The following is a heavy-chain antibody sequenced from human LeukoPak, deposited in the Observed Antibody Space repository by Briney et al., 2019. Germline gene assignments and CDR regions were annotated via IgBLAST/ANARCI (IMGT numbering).Heavy chain of an antibody. V-gene: IGHV1-18*01. CDR2: ISGNNDNP. CDR1: GYTFSNFG. J-gene: IGHJ4*02. CDR3: ARDGTSADDY. D-gene: IGHD1-26*01. Sequence: GASVKVSCKTSGYTFSNFGINWVRQAPGQGPEWMGWISGNNDNPNYGQKFQGRFTVTTDSSTSTAYMELRNLTFDDTAVYYCARDGTSADDYWGQGTLVTVSS.